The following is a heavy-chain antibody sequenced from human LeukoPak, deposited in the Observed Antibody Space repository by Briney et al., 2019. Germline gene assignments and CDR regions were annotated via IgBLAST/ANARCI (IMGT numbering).Heavy chain of an antibody. CDR2: ITWDAGNT. J-gene: IGHJ6*02. D-gene: IGHD6-19*01. CDR3: ANGHRSGWYGDYGIDV. CDR1: GFTFASNC. V-gene: IGHV3-9*01. Sequence: GRSLRPSCAVSGFTFASNCVHCVRQPPGKGLGWVSGITWDAGNTRYADSVKGRFTISRDNAKKSLYLQMNSLRTEDSALYYCANGHRSGWYGDYGIDVWGHGTMVTVSS.